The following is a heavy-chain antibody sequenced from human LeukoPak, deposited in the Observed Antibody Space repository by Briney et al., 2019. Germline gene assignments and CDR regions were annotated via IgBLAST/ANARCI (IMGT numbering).Heavy chain of an antibody. V-gene: IGHV3-23*01. CDR3: AKGNYYDSNHLQH. Sequence: GGSLRLSCAASGFTVSSYAMNWVRQAPGKGLEWVSGITVSGGSTYYADSVKGRFTISRDNFKNTLYLQLNSLRAEDTAVYYCAKGNYYDSNHLQHWGQGTLVTVSS. CDR2: ITVSGGST. D-gene: IGHD3-22*01. CDR1: GFTVSSYA. J-gene: IGHJ1*01.